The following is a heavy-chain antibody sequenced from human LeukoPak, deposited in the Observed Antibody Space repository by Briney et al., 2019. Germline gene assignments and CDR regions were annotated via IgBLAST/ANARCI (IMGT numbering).Heavy chain of an antibody. CDR2: ISGGGGST. J-gene: IGHJ4*02. CDR3: AKRAYGPNQAPYYFDY. D-gene: IGHD4-17*01. V-gene: IGHV3-23*01. Sequence: PGGSLSLSCAASGFTFSSYAMSWVRQAPGKGLEWVSAISGGGGSTYYADSVKGRFTISRDNSKNTLYLQMNSLRAEDTAVYYCAKRAYGPNQAPYYFDYWGQGTPVTVSS. CDR1: GFTFSSYA.